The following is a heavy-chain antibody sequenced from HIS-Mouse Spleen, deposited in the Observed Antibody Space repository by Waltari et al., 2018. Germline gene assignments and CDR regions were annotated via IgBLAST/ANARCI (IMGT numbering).Heavy chain of an antibody. D-gene: IGHD6-6*01. CDR2: INHSGST. J-gene: IGHJ4*02. Sequence: QVKLQQWGAGLLKPSETLSLTCAVYGASFSGYYWSWSRQPPGKGQEWIGEINHSGSTNYNPSLKSRVTISVDTSKNQFSLKLSSVTAADTAVYYCARGLAARFDYWGQGTLVTVSS. V-gene: IGHV4-34*01. CDR3: ARGLAARFDY. CDR1: GASFSGYY.